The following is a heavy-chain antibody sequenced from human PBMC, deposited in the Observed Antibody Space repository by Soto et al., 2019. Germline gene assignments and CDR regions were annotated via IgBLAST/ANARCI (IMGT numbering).Heavy chain of an antibody. CDR3: ARAAIFGVVDDAFDI. D-gene: IGHD3-3*01. Sequence: EVQLVESGGGLGQLGGSLRLSCAASGFTFSSYEMNWVRQAPGKGLEWVSYISSSGSTIYYADSVKGRFTISRDNAKNSLYLQMNSLRAEDTAVYYCARAAIFGVVDDAFDIWGQGTMVTVSS. J-gene: IGHJ3*02. CDR1: GFTFSSYE. V-gene: IGHV3-48*03. CDR2: ISSSGSTI.